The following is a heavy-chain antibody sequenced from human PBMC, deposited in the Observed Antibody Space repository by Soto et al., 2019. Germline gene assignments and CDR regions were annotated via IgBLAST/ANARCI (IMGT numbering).Heavy chain of an antibody. CDR1: GYTFTSYG. J-gene: IGHJ4*02. CDR3: ARGYFDY. V-gene: IGHV1-18*04. Sequence: QVQLVQSGAEVKKPGDSVKVTCKTSGYTFTSYGVSWVRQAPGQGLEWVGWISGYNGNTNYAQKLQGRVTMTTDTSTATAYMELRGLRPDDTAIYYCARGYFDYWGQGTLVTVSS. CDR2: ISGYNGNT.